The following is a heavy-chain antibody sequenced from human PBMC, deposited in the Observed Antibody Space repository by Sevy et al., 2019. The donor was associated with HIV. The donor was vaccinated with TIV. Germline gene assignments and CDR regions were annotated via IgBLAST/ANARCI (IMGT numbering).Heavy chain of an antibody. CDR1: GSTFSDFY. CDR2: ISGGGRNI. V-gene: IGHV3-11*01. CDR3: AREGILNPAGTSY. Sequence: GGSLRLSCAASGSTFSDFYMSWIRQAPGKGLEWISYISGGGRNIYYADSVKGRFTISRDNAKNSLYLQMNSLRAEDTAVYYCAREGILNPAGTSYWGQGTLVTVSS. J-gene: IGHJ4*01. D-gene: IGHD6-13*01.